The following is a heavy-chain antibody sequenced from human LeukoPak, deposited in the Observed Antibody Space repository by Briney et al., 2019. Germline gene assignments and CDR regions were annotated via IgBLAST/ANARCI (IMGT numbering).Heavy chain of an antibody. CDR2: IKKDGSGI. Sequence: GGSLRLSCAVSGFPFSNSWMYWVRQAPGKGLEGVANIKKDGSGISHVDSVKGRFIISRDNTRNLLYLQMNSLTVEDTAVYFCAGGNSMDVWGKGTAVTVSS. CDR3: AGGNSMDV. D-gene: IGHD1/OR15-1a*01. CDR1: GFPFSNSW. V-gene: IGHV3-7*03. J-gene: IGHJ6*04.